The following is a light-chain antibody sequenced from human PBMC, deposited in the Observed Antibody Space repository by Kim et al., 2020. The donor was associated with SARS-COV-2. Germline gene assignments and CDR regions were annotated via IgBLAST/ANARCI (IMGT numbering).Light chain of an antibody. CDR2: DAS. CDR3: QQYGSSPWT. V-gene: IGKV3-20*01. CDR1: QSISSSY. J-gene: IGKJ1*01. Sequence: IVLTQSPGTLSLSPGERATLSCRARQSISSSYLAWYQQKPGQAPRLLIYDASSRATGIPDRFSGSGSGTDFTLTISRLETEDFAVYYCQQYGSSPWTFGQGTKVDIK.